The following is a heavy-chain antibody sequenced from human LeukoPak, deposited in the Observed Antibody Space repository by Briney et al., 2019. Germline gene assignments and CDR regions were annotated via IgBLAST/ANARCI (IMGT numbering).Heavy chain of an antibody. Sequence: GASVKGSCKASGYTFTSYYVHWVRQAPGQGLEWMGIINPSGSSTSSAQKFQGRVTMTSDTSTSTVYMELSSLRSEDTAVYYCAREGPTAIKYYFDYWGQGTLVTVSS. CDR2: INPSGSST. CDR1: GYTFTSYY. J-gene: IGHJ4*02. V-gene: IGHV1-46*01. D-gene: IGHD2-2*01. CDR3: AREGPTAIKYYFDY.